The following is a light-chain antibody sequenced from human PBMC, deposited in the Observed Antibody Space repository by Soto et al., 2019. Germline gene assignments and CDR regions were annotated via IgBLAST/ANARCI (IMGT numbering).Light chain of an antibody. CDR2: AAS. CDR1: QDINTW. CDR3: QQGFGFPLT. Sequence: DIQMTQSPSSVSASVEDRVTITCRASQDINTWLAWYQQKPGEAPNLLISAASIFQSGVPSRFSGSGSGTEFTLTISSLQPEDSATYYCQQGFGFPLTFGGGTKVEV. V-gene: IGKV1-12*01. J-gene: IGKJ4*01.